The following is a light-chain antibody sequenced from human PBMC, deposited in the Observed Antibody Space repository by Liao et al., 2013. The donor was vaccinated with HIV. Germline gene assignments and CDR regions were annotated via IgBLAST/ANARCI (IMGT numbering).Light chain of an antibody. V-gene: IGLV3-1*01. CDR1: KLGDKY. J-gene: IGLJ3*02. CDR3: QAWAXXPVW. CDR2: QDT. Sequence: SYELTQPPSVSVSPGQTASITCSGDKLGDKYACWYQQKPGQSPVVVIYQDTKRPSGIPERFSGSNSGNTATLTISGTQAMDEADYYCQAWAXXPVWFGGR.